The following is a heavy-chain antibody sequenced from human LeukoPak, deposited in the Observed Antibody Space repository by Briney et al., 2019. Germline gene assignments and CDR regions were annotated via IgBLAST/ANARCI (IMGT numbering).Heavy chain of an antibody. Sequence: PGGSLRLSCAASGFTFSSYAMSWVRQAPGKGLEWVSAISGSGGSTYYADSVKGRFTISRDNSKNTLYLQMNSMRAEDTAVYYCAKGQQWLVIGYYWSQGPLVTVSS. CDR2: ISGSGGST. CDR1: GFTFSSYA. J-gene: IGHJ4*02. CDR3: AKGQQWLVIGYY. V-gene: IGHV3-23*01. D-gene: IGHD6-19*01.